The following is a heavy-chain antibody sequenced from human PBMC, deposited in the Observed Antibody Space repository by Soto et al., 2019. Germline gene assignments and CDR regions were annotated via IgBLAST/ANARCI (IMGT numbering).Heavy chain of an antibody. CDR1: GFSFSSYA. Sequence: EVRLLESGGGLVQPGGSLRLSCAASGFSFSSYAMTWVRQAPGKGLEWVSTISNSGGSTYYADSVKGRFTISRDESKNTLYLQMNSLRDEDTAVYYCAKDPTVSLRGSDYWGQGNLVTVSS. CDR2: ISNSGGST. V-gene: IGHV3-23*01. CDR3: AKDPTVSLRGSDY. J-gene: IGHJ4*02. D-gene: IGHD4-17*01.